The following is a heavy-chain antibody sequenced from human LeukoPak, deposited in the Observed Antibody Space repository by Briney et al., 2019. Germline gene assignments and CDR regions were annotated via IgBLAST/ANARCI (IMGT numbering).Heavy chain of an antibody. V-gene: IGHV5-51*01. CDR2: IYPGDSQT. CDR1: GYRFVSYW. Sequence: GESLKISCKGSGYRFVSYWIGWVRQMPGKGLEWMAIIYPGDSQTRYSPSFQGQVTISADKSISTAYLQWSSLKASDTAMYYCARHRITIFGVVIKWNYYFDYWGQGTLVTVSS. J-gene: IGHJ4*02. D-gene: IGHD3-3*01. CDR3: ARHRITIFGVVIKWNYYFDY.